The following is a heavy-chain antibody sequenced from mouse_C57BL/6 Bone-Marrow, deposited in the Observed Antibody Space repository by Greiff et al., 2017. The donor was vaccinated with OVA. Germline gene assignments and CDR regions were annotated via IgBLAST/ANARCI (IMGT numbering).Heavy chain of an antibody. CDR3: ARRDPFYYDYDDWYFDV. CDR1: GFNIKDYY. D-gene: IGHD2-4*01. J-gene: IGHJ1*03. Sequence: EVQLQQSGAELVKPGASVKLSCTASGFNIKDYYMPWVKQRTEQGLEWIGRIDPEDGETKYAPKFQGKATITADTSSNTAYLQLSSLTSEDTAVYYCARRDPFYYDYDDWYFDVWGTGTTVTVSS. CDR2: IDPEDGET. V-gene: IGHV14-2*01.